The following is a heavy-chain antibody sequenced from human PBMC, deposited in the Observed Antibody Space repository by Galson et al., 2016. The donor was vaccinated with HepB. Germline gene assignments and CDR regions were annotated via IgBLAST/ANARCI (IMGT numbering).Heavy chain of an antibody. CDR1: GFSLRTDGVG. CDR3: ARRHYHLYRVVLTGRFDP. D-gene: IGHD3-3*01. Sequence: PALVKPTQTLTLTCAVSGFSLRTDGVGVGWIRQPPGKALEWLATVYWDHDTRYNPSLKSRLTITKDSSKNQVVLTLTNMDPLDTATCYFARRHYHLYRVVLTGRFDPWGQGILVPVSS. CDR2: VYWDHDT. V-gene: IGHV2-5*02. J-gene: IGHJ5*02.